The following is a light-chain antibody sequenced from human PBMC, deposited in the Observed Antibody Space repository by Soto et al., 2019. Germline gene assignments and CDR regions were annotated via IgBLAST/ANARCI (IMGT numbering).Light chain of an antibody. CDR1: QSISSY. CDR3: LQSYSTPGPLT. Sequence: DIQMTQSPSSLSASVGDRVTITCRASQSISSYLNWYQQKPGKAPKLLIYAASSLQSGVPSRFSGSGSGTDFTLTISSLQPEDFATYYCLQSYSTPGPLTFGGGTKVEIK. CDR2: AAS. J-gene: IGKJ4*01. V-gene: IGKV1-39*01.